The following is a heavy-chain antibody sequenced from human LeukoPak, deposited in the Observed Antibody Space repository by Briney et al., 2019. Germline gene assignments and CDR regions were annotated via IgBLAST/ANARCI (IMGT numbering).Heavy chain of an antibody. J-gene: IGHJ4*02. D-gene: IGHD6-13*01. Sequence: GGSLRLSCAASGFTFSDYWMTWVRQAPGKGLEWVANINQDVSEKYYVDSVKGRFIISRDNARNSLYLQMNSLRAEDTAVYYCARDQQQLVPDYWGQGTLVTVSS. CDR2: INQDVSEK. CDR3: ARDQQQLVPDY. V-gene: IGHV3-7*01. CDR1: GFTFSDYW.